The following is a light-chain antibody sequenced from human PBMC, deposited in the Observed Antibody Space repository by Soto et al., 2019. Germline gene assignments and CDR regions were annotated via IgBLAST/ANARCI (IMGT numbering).Light chain of an antibody. Sequence: DIQMTQSPSSLSASVGYRVTITCRASQSISSSLSFYRQKPGQAPKLLIYDASSLESGLPSRFSGSGSGTEFTLTISSLQPDDFATYYCQQYNTYSITFGQGTRLEIK. V-gene: IGKV1-5*01. CDR3: QQYNTYSIT. J-gene: IGKJ5*01. CDR2: DAS. CDR1: QSISSS.